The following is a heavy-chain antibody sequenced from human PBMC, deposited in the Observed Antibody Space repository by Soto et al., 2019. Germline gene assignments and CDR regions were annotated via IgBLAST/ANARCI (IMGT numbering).Heavy chain of an antibody. D-gene: IGHD3-3*01. V-gene: IGHV4-30-4*01. CDR3: ARLTIFGVVPYDY. CDR1: GGSISSGDYF. CDR2: IYYSGST. Sequence: SETLSLTCTVSGGSISSGDYFWSWIRQPPGKGLEWIGYIYYSGSTYYNPSLKSRVTISVDTSKNQFSLKLSSVTAADTAVYYCARLTIFGVVPYDYWGQGTLVTVSS. J-gene: IGHJ4*02.